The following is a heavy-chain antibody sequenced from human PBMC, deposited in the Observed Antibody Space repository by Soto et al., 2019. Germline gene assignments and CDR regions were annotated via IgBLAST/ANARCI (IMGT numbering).Heavy chain of an antibody. CDR3: ARFMLYDSDSVTNYSMDF. Sequence: HLQESGPGLVKPSETLSLTCSVSGDSIASSRYYWAWIRQPPARALEWIGSIDNSGNTYYKPSLTSRAAISGDTSKNQSSLRLTFVTAADTAVYYCARFMLYDSDSVTNYSMDFWGNGAPVTVSS. D-gene: IGHD2-8*01. V-gene: IGHV4-39*01. CDR2: IDNSGNT. CDR1: GDSIASSRYY. J-gene: IGHJ6*03.